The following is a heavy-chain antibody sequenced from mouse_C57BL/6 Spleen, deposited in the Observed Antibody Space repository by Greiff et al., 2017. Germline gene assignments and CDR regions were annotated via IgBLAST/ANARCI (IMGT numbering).Heavy chain of an antibody. V-gene: IGHV1-69*01. CDR2: IDPSDSYT. Sequence: QVHVKQPGAELVMPGASVKLSCKASGYTFTSYWMHWVKQRPGQGLEWIGEIDPSDSYTNYNQKFKGKSTLTVDKSSSTAYMQLSSLTSEDSAVYYCARNSNYAMDYWGQGTSVTVSS. J-gene: IGHJ4*01. CDR3: ARNSNYAMDY. D-gene: IGHD2-5*01. CDR1: GYTFTSYW.